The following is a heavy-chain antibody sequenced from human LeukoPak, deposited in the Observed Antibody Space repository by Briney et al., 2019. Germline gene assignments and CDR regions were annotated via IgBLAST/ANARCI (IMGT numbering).Heavy chain of an antibody. V-gene: IGHV3-30-3*01. CDR1: GFTFSSYA. J-gene: IGHJ5*02. Sequence: GGSLRLSCAASGFTFSSYAMHWVRQAPGKGLEWVAVISYDGSNKYYADSVKGRFTISRDNSKNTLYLQMNSLRAEDTAVYYCARVSYDFWSGYSSWFDPWGQGTLVTVSS. D-gene: IGHD3-3*01. CDR2: ISYDGSNK. CDR3: ARVSYDFWSGYSSWFDP.